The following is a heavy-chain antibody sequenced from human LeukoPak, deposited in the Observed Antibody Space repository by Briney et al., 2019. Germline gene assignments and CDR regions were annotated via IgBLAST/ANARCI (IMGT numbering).Heavy chain of an antibody. J-gene: IGHJ6*02. CDR1: GYTFTSYA. CDR3: ARGWEEQWLVPHYYYGMDV. CDR2: INTNTGDP. Sequence: ASVKVSCKASGYTFTSYAMNWVRQAPGQGLEWMGWINTNTGDPTYAQGFTGRFVFSLDTSVSTAYLQISSLKAEDTAVYYCARGWEEQWLVPHYYYGMDVWGQGTTVTVSS. V-gene: IGHV7-4-1*02. D-gene: IGHD6-19*01.